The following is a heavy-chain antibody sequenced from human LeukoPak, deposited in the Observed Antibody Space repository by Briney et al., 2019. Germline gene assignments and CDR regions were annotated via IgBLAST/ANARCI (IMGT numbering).Heavy chain of an antibody. CDR2: ISGSGGST. D-gene: IGHD3-22*01. Sequence: GGSLRLSCAASGFTFSSYSMNWVRQAPGKGLEWVSAISGSGGSTYYADSVKGRFTISRDNSKNTLYLQMNSLRAEDTAVYYCAKDRVVYYYDSSGECDYWGKGTTVTVSS. CDR1: GFTFSSYS. V-gene: IGHV3-23*01. CDR3: AKDRVVYYYDSSGECDY. J-gene: IGHJ6*04.